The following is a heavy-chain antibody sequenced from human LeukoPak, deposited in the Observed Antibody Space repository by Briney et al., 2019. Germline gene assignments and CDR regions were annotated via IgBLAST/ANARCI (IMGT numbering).Heavy chain of an antibody. CDR1: GGSIGSYF. Sequence: SETLSLTCTVSGGSIGSYFWSWIRQPAGKGLEWIGRIYTSGSTNYNPSLMSRVTMSVDTSKNQFSLKLSSVTAADTAVYYCARDYYYYYMDVWGKGTTVTISS. J-gene: IGHJ6*03. V-gene: IGHV4-4*07. CDR3: ARDYYYYYMDV. CDR2: IYTSGST.